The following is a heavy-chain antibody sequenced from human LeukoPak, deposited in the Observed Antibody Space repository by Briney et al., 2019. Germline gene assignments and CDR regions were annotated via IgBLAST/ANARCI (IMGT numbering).Heavy chain of an antibody. CDR3: ARHGIAVASYFDY. D-gene: IGHD6-19*01. V-gene: IGHV4-39*01. CDR2: IYYSGST. CDR1: GGSISSSSYY. J-gene: IGHJ4*02. Sequence: PSETLSLTCTVSGGSISSSSYYWGWIRQPPGKGLEWIGSIYYSGSTYYNPSLKSRVTISVDTSKNQFSLKLSSVTAADTAVYYCARHGIAVASYFDYWGQGTLVTVSS.